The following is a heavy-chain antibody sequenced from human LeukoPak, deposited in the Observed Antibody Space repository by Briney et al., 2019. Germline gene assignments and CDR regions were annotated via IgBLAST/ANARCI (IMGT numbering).Heavy chain of an antibody. Sequence: GRSLRLSCAASGFTFDDYAMHWVRQAPGKGLELVSGISWNSGSIGYADSVKGRFTISRDNAKNSLYLQMNSLRAEDTALYYCAKDHSEYSSSPFDYWGQGTLVTVSS. D-gene: IGHD6-6*01. V-gene: IGHV3-9*01. J-gene: IGHJ4*02. CDR1: GFTFDDYA. CDR3: AKDHSEYSSSPFDY. CDR2: ISWNSGSI.